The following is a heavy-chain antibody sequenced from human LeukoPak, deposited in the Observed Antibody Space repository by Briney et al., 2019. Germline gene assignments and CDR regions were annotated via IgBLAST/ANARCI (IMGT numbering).Heavy chain of an antibody. CDR2: ITGTSGIT. J-gene: IGHJ4*02. D-gene: IGHD6-19*01. V-gene: IGHV3-23*01. Sequence: GGSLRLSCAASGFTFSSYAMSWVRQAPGKGLEWVSTITGTSGITYYADSVKGRFTISRDNSKNTLYLQMNSLRAEDTALYYCAKRSVAGKKAFDYWGQGTLVTVSS. CDR3: AKRSVAGKKAFDY. CDR1: GFTFSSYA.